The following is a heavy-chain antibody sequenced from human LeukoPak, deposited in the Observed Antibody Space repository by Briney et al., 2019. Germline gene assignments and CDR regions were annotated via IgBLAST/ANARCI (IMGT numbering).Heavy chain of an antibody. J-gene: IGHJ4*02. V-gene: IGHV3-30*04. Sequence: PGGSLRLSCAASGFTFSSYAMHWVRQAPRKGLEWVAVISYDGSNKYYADSVKGRFTISTDNSKNTLYLQMNSLRAEDTAVYYCARVSAFRSFDYWGQGTLVTVSS. D-gene: IGHD3-3*02. CDR3: ARVSAFRSFDY. CDR1: GFTFSSYA. CDR2: ISYDGSNK.